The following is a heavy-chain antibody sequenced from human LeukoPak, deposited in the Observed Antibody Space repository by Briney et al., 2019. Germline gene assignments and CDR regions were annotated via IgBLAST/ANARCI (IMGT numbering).Heavy chain of an antibody. V-gene: IGHV1-8*01. D-gene: IGHD3-3*01. J-gene: IGHJ4*02. CDR2: MNPNSGNT. CDR3: ARAPSYDFWSGYWHY. Sequence: GASGKVSCKAAGYTFTSYDIKWVRQATGQGLEWMGWMNPNSGNTVYAQKFQGRVTMTRNTSISTAYMELSSLRSEHTAVYYCARAPSYDFWSGYWHYWGQGTLVTVSS. CDR1: GYTFTSYD.